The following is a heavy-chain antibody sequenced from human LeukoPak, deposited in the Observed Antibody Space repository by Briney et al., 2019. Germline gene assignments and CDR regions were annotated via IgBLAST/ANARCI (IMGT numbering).Heavy chain of an antibody. J-gene: IGHJ4*02. Sequence: GGSLRLSCAASGFTFSSHWMTWVRQAPGKGLEWVANIKEDGTRKNYMDSVKGRFTISRDNAKNSLYLQMNSLRAEDTAVYYCARDGGQRITMIVVVTPFDYWGQGTLVTVSS. CDR1: GFTFSSHW. CDR2: IKEDGTRK. D-gene: IGHD3-22*01. V-gene: IGHV3-7*01. CDR3: ARDGGQRITMIVVVTPFDY.